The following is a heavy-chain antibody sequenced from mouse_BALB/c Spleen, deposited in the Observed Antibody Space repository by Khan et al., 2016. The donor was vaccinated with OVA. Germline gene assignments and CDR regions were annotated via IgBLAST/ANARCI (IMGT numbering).Heavy chain of an antibody. CDR2: NSTYYGDA. Sequence: VQLQQSGAELVRPGVSVKISCKGSGYTFTDFTMHWVKQSHAMSLEWIGVNSTYYGDANYNQKFKDKATMTVDKSSNTAYMDLARLTSEDYAIYYWARGGGGDRFLYWGQGTLVTVSA. CDR3: ARGGGGDRFLY. V-gene: IGHV1S137*01. J-gene: IGHJ3*01. CDR1: GYTFTDFT.